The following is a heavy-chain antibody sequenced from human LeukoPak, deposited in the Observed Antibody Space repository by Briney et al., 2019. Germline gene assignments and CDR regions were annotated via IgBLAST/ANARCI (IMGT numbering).Heavy chain of an antibody. CDR1: GGSISSGSYY. CDR2: IYTSGST. J-gene: IGHJ4*02. CDR3: ARVRGGMRGFFDY. V-gene: IGHV4-61*02. D-gene: IGHD3-16*01. Sequence: SETLSLTCTVSGGSISSGSYYWSWIRQPAGKGLEWIGRIYTSGSTNYNPSLKSRVTISVDTSKNQFSLKLSSVTAADTAVYYCARVRGGMRGFFDYWGQGTLVTVSS.